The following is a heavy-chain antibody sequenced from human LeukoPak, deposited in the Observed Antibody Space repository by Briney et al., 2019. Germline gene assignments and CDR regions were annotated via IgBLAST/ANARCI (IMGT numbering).Heavy chain of an antibody. CDR3: TTDKQPGYSSSWYLD. D-gene: IGHD6-13*01. CDR1: GFTFSVYN. Sequence: GGSLRLSCAASGFTFSVYNMNWVRQAPGKGLEWVGRIKSKTDGGTTDYAAPVKGRFTISRDDSKNTLYLQMNSLKTEDTAVYYCTTDKQPGYSSSWYLDWGQGTLVTVSS. V-gene: IGHV3-15*01. CDR2: IKSKTDGGTT. J-gene: IGHJ4*02.